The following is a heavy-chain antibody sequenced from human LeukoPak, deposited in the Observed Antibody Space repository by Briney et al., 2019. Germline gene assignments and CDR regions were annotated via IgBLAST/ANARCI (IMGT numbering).Heavy chain of an antibody. D-gene: IGHD2-2*02. Sequence: ASVKVSCTASGYTFTSYDINWVRQATGQGLEWMGWMNPNSDNTGYSQNFQGRVTFTRDTSISTAYMELSSLRSEDTAVYFCARATVMAGYCTTTRCYKPFDIWGQGTMVTVSS. CDR2: MNPNSDNT. CDR3: ARATVMAGYCTTTRCYKPFDI. CDR1: GYTFTSYD. J-gene: IGHJ3*02. V-gene: IGHV1-8*03.